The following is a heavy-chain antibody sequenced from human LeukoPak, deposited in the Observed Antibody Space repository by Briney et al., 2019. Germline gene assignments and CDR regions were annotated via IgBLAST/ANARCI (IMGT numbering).Heavy chain of an antibody. CDR1: GGPFCVNY. V-gene: IGHV4-34*01. Sequence: SETLSLTCAVSGGPFCVNYWGGFRQPPGKGLEWIGEINHSGSTNYNPSLKSRVTISVDTSKNQFSLKLSSVTAADTAVYYCARRKRSGCSSTSCFLNWFDPWGQGTLVTVSS. D-gene: IGHD2-2*01. CDR3: ARRKRSGCSSTSCFLNWFDP. J-gene: IGHJ5*02. CDR2: INHSGST.